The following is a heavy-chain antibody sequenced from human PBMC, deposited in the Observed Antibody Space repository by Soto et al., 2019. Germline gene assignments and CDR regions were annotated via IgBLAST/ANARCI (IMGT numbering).Heavy chain of an antibody. J-gene: IGHJ6*03. CDR3: ARGRSGMVRGVITPSRYYYYYMDV. CDR1: GGSFSGYY. CDR2: INHSGST. D-gene: IGHD3-10*01. V-gene: IGHV4-34*01. Sequence: SETLSLTCAVYGGSFSGYYWSWIRQPPGQGLEWIGEINHSGSTNYNPSLKSRVTISVDTSKNQFSLKLSSVTDADTAVYYCARGRSGMVRGVITPSRYYYYYMDVWGKGTTVTVSS.